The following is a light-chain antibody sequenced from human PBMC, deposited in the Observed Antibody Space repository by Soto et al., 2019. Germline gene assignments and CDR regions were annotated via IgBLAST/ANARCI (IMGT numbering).Light chain of an antibody. CDR2: RAS. CDR3: QHYHGLPYT. V-gene: IGKV1-5*03. J-gene: IGKJ2*01. CDR1: QSITPW. Sequence: DIQMTQSPSTLSESVGARVTITCRASQSITPWLAWYQQKPGKAPELLIYRASSLVTGVPSRFSGSGSGTEFTLTISSLQPVDFATYYCQHYHGLPYTFGQGTKLEIK.